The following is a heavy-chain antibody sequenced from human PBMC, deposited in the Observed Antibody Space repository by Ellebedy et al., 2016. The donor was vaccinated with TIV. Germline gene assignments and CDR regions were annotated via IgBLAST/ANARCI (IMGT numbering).Heavy chain of an antibody. D-gene: IGHD6-19*01. J-gene: IGHJ4*02. CDR3: ARARSSGWLHTPDY. V-gene: IGHV1-46*04. CDR2: INPSGGST. CDR1: RYTFSNYY. Sequence: ASVKVSCKASRYTFSNYYMHWVRQAPGQGLEWMGIINPSGGSTTYAQNLQGRVTMTKDTSTTTVYMELNSLRSEDTAVYYCARARSSGWLHTPDYWGQGTLVIVSS.